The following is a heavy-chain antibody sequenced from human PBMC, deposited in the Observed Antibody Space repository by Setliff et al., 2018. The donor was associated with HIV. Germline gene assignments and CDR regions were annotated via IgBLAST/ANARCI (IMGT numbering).Heavy chain of an antibody. D-gene: IGHD6-19*01. CDR3: ARVGRSVTGP. CDR2: INAGSGNT. Sequence: ASVKVSCKASGYSFSNFAIHWVRQAPGQRLEWLGWINAGSGNTRYSQRFQGRVTITADRSTNTVYMELSSLRSDDTAVYYCARVGRSVTGPWGQGTLVTVSS. CDR1: GYSFSNFA. J-gene: IGHJ5*02. V-gene: IGHV1-3*01.